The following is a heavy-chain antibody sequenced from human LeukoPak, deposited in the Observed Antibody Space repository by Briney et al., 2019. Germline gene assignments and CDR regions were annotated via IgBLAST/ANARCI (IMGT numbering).Heavy chain of an antibody. Sequence: GTSLRLSCAASGFTFSSNGMHWVRQSPGKGLEWVAVIWYDGSNKYYADSVKGRFTISRDNSKNTLHLQMNSLRAEDTAVYYCARDSPYLDYWGQGTLVTVSS. CDR3: ARDSPYLDY. CDR1: GFTFSSNG. V-gene: IGHV3-33*01. CDR2: IWYDGSNK. J-gene: IGHJ4*02.